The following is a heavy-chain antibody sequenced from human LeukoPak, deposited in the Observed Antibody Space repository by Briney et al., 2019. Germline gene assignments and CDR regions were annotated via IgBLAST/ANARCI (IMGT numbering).Heavy chain of an antibody. J-gene: IGHJ4*02. Sequence: PGGSLRLSCAASGFTFSSYAMHWVRQAPGKGLEWVAVISYDGGNKYYADSVKGRFTISRDNSKNTLYLQMNSLRAEDTAVYYCASEKYCGGDCYSDYWGQGTLVTVSS. V-gene: IGHV3-30-3*01. CDR1: GFTFSSYA. CDR3: ASEKYCGGDCYSDY. D-gene: IGHD2-21*02. CDR2: ISYDGGNK.